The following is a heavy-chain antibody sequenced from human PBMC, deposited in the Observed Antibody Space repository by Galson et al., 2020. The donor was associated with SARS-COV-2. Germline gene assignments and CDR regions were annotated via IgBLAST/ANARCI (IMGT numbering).Heavy chain of an antibody. CDR3: GRGGLGGAFWTSFDP. J-gene: IGHJ5*02. D-gene: IGHD3-16*01. CDR2: IYPGDSDT. Sequence: GESLKISCKGSGYSFASYWIAWVRQMPGKGLEYMGIIYPGDSDTKYSPSFQGQVTISADKSINTAYLQWSSLKASDAAVYYCGRGGLGGAFWTSFDPWGQGTLVTVSS. V-gene: IGHV5-51*01. CDR1: GYSFASYW.